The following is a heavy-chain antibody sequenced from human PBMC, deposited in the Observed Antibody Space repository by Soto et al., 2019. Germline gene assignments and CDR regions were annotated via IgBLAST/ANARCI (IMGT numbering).Heavy chain of an antibody. Sequence: ASVNVSCKASGYTFTSYSMHWVRQAPGQRLELMGWINAGNGNTKYSHKFQGRVTITRDTSASTAYMELSSLRSEDTAVYYCARSDGTTHWYCGMNVWCQGTTVIVSS. D-gene: IGHD1-1*01. V-gene: IGHV1-3*01. J-gene: IGHJ6*02. CDR3: ARSDGTTHWYCGMNV. CDR2: INAGNGNT. CDR1: GYTFTSYS.